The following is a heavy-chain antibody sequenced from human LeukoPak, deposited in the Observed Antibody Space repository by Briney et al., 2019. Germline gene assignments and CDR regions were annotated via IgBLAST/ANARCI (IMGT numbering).Heavy chain of an antibody. CDR3: ARVRGILTGRDAFDI. CDR2: INPSGGST. CDR1: GYTFTSYY. J-gene: IGHJ3*02. D-gene: IGHD3-9*01. V-gene: IGHV1-46*01. Sequence: ASVKVSCKASGYTFTSYYMHWVRQAPGQGLEWMGIINPSGGSTSYAQKFQGRVTMTRDTSTSTVYMELSSLRSEDTAVYYCARVRGILTGRDAFDIWGQGTMVTVSS.